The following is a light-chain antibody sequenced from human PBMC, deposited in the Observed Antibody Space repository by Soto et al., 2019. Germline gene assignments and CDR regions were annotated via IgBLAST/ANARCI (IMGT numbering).Light chain of an antibody. CDR2: DAS. CDR3: QQYNNWPPWT. Sequence: LMTQSPATLSVSPGERATLSCRASQSVSNNLAWYQQKPGQAPRLLIYDASTRAPGIPARFSGSGSGTEFTLTISGLQSEDFAVYYCQQYNNWPPWTFGQGTKVEIK. J-gene: IGKJ1*01. V-gene: IGKV3-15*01. CDR1: QSVSNN.